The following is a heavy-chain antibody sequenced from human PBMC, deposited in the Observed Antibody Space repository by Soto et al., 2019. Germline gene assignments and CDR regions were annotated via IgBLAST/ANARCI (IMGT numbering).Heavy chain of an antibody. Sequence: VKVSCKASGYTFTNCDFTWVRQAPGQGLEWMGWISVYNGNTKYSQKFQGRVTITRDTSASTAYMELSSLRSEDTAVYYCARAPSWWYFDLWGRGTLVTVSS. CDR1: GYTFTNCD. J-gene: IGHJ2*01. V-gene: IGHV1-18*01. CDR3: ARAPSWWYFDL. CDR2: ISVYNGNT.